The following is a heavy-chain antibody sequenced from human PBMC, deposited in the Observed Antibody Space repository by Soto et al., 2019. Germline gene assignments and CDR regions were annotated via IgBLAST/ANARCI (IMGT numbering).Heavy chain of an antibody. CDR2: IYYSGST. CDR3: ARVMVLNSWYFDL. Sequence: QVQLQESGPGLVKPSETLSLTCTVSGGSISSYYWSWIRQPPGKGLEWIGYIYYSGSTNYNPSLKRRVTISVDTYKNQFSLKLSSVTAADTAVYYCARVMVLNSWYFDLWGRGTLVTVSS. J-gene: IGHJ2*01. V-gene: IGHV4-59*01. CDR1: GGSISSYY. D-gene: IGHD6-13*01.